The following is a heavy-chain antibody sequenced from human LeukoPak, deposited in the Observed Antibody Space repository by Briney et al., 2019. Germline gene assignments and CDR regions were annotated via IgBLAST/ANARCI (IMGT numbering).Heavy chain of an antibody. CDR3: TRDLGGDYDTHGYASFDY. Sequence: SETLSLTCIVSGGSISTNNYYWGWIRQPPGKGLERIGSMSYSGSTYFNPSLKRRVTILIDTSKNQFSLKLSSVTAADTAVYYCTRDLGGDYDTHGYASFDYWGQGTLVTVSS. D-gene: IGHD3-22*01. J-gene: IGHJ4*02. CDR2: MSYSGST. CDR1: GGSISTNNYY. V-gene: IGHV4-39*07.